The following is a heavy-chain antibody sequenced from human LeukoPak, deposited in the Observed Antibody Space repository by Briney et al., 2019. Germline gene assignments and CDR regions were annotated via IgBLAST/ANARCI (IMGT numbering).Heavy chain of an antibody. V-gene: IGHV3-53*01. D-gene: IGHD6-19*01. CDR2: IYSGGNT. CDR3: ARDRGSGWYGGYAFDI. CDR1: GFSVSSSY. J-gene: IGHJ3*02. Sequence: GGSLRLSCAASGFSVSSSYMSWVRQAPGKGLEWVSVIYSGGNTYYADSVKGRFTISRDYSKNTLYLRVNSLRAEDTAVYYCARDRGSGWYGGYAFDIWGQGTMVTVSS.